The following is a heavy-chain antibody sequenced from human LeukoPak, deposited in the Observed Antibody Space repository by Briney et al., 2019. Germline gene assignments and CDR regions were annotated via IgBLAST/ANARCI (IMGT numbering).Heavy chain of an antibody. Sequence: RGSLRLSCAASGFTFSSYWMSWVRQAPGKGLEWVANIKQDGSEKYYVDSVKGRFTISRDNAKNSLYLQMNSLRAEDTSVYYCARVGPKGYYDFWSGTEDDYYYYMDVWGKGTTVTVSS. D-gene: IGHD3-3*01. CDR2: IKQDGSEK. V-gene: IGHV3-7*01. CDR3: ARVGPKGYYDFWSGTEDDYYYYMDV. J-gene: IGHJ6*03. CDR1: GFTFSSYW.